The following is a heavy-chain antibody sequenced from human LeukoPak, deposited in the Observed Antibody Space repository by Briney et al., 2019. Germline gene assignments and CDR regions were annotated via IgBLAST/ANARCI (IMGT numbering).Heavy chain of an antibody. CDR3: ATTSPRSVRGVELDY. V-gene: IGHV4-39*07. D-gene: IGHD3-10*01. CDR2: IYYSGST. CDR1: GGSISSYY. Sequence: PSETLSLTCTVSGGSISSYYWGWIRQPPGKGLEWIGSIYYSGSTYYNPSLKSRVTISVDTSKNQFSLKLSSVTAADTAVYYCATTSPRSVRGVELDYWGQGTLVTVSS. J-gene: IGHJ4*02.